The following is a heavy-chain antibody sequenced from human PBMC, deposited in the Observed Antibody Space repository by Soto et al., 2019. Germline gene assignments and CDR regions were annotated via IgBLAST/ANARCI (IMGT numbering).Heavy chain of an antibody. J-gene: IGHJ4*02. CDR3: ARESEDLTSNFDD. Sequence: PGGSLRLSCAASGFTFTRYSMNWVRQAPGKGLEWVSSISSTTNYIYYGDSVKGRFTISRDNAKNSLYLEMNSLRAKDTAVYYCARESEDLTSNFDDWGQGTLVTVSS. CDR2: ISSTTNYI. V-gene: IGHV3-21*06. CDR1: GFTFTRYS.